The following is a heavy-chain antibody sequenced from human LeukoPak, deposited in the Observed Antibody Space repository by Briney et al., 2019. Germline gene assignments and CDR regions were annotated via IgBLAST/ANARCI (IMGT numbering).Heavy chain of an antibody. J-gene: IGHJ4*02. Sequence: SQTLSPTCTVSGGSISSGDYYWSWIRQPPGKGLEWIGYIYYSGSTYYNPSLKSRVTISVDTSKNQFSLKLSSVTAADTAVYYCARGTEFSGYAYDYWGQGTLVTVSS. V-gene: IGHV4-30-4*01. D-gene: IGHD5-12*01. CDR3: ARGTEFSGYAYDY. CDR1: GGSISSGDYY. CDR2: IYYSGST.